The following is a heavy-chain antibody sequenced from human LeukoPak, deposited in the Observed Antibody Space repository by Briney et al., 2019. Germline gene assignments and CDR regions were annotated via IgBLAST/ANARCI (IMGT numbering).Heavy chain of an antibody. J-gene: IGHJ4*02. V-gene: IGHV3-21*01. D-gene: IGHD1-26*01. Sequence: GGSLRLSCAASGFTFSSYCMTWVRQAPGKGLEWVSSISSSSSYVYYADSVKGRFTISRDNAKNSLYLQMDSLRAEDTAVYYCASTQRGGSYPRFFDYWGQGSLVTVSS. CDR1: GFTFSSYC. CDR2: ISSSSSYV. CDR3: ASTQRGGSYPRFFDY.